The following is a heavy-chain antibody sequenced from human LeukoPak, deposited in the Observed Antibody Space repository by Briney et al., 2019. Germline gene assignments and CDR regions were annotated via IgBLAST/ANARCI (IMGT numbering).Heavy chain of an antibody. J-gene: IGHJ4*02. CDR2: IWYDGSNK. V-gene: IGHV3-33*01. CDR3: ARDDPDSIFDY. CDR1: GFTFSSYG. D-gene: IGHD3-9*01. Sequence: PGGSLRLSCAASGFTFSSYGMHWVRQAPGKGLEWVAVIWYDGSNKYYADSVKGRFTISRDNSKNTLYLQMNSLRAEDTAVYYCARDDPDSIFDYWGQGTLVTVSS.